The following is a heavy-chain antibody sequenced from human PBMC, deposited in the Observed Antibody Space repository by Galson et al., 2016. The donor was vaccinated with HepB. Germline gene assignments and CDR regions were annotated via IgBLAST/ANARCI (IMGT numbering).Heavy chain of an antibody. J-gene: IGHJ4*02. CDR1: GFSLSSTTGLG. V-gene: IGHV2-5*02. CDR2: IYWDDEK. Sequence: PALVKPTQTLTLTCTFSGFSLSSTTGLGVGWIRQPPGKALEWLAIIYWDDEKRYSPSLKRRGTITKDTSKKQVVLTMTNMAPVDTGTYYCARSRALLDGNFDRWGQGTLVTVSS. D-gene: IGHD3/OR15-3a*01. CDR3: ARSRALLDGNFDR.